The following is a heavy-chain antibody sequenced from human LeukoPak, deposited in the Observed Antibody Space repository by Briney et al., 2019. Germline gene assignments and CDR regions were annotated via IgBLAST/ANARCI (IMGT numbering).Heavy chain of an antibody. Sequence: GASVKVSCKASGYTFTSYAMNWVRQAPGQGLEWMGWINTNTGNPTYAQGFTGRFVFSLDTSVSTAYLQISSLKAEDTAVYYCAREGILHYYGSGSFLRFDPWGQGTLVTVSS. V-gene: IGHV7-4-1*02. CDR1: GYTFTSYA. D-gene: IGHD3-10*01. CDR3: AREGILHYYGSGSFLRFDP. J-gene: IGHJ5*02. CDR2: INTNTGNP.